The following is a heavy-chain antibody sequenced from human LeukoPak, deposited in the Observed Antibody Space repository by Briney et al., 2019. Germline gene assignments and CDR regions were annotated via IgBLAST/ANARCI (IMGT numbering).Heavy chain of an antibody. V-gene: IGHV3-30*18. J-gene: IGHJ4*02. CDR2: ISYDGSNK. Sequence: GGSLRLSCAASGFTFSSYGMHWVRQAPGKGLEWVAVISYDGSNKYYADSVKGRFTISRDNSKNTLYLQMNSLRAEDTAVYYCAKDPFGYYDSSGYYTPYFDYWGQGTLVTVSS. CDR1: GFTFSSYG. CDR3: AKDPFGYYDSSGYYTPYFDY. D-gene: IGHD3-22*01.